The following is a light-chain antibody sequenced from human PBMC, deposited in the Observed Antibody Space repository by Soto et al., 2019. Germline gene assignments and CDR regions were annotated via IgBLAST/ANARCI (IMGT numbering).Light chain of an antibody. CDR2: GAS. Sequence: ENVLTQSPGTLSLSPGERATLSRRAGQSVSSSYLAWYQQKPGQAPRLLIYGASNRSTGIPDRFSCSGSGTDFTLTISRLEPEDFAVYYCQQYAGSPYTFGQGTKLEIK. CDR3: QQYAGSPYT. V-gene: IGKV3-20*01. CDR1: QSVSSSY. J-gene: IGKJ2*01.